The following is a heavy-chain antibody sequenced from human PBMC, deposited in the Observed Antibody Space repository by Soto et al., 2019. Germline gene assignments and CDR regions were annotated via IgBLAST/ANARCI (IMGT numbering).Heavy chain of an antibody. CDR3: ARFGDILTGFSHSMDV. V-gene: IGHV5-51*01. CDR2: TYPGDSDT. CDR1: GYNFTTYW. Sequence: PGESLKISCKGSGYNFTTYWIGWVRQMPGKGLEWMGITYPGDSDTRYSPSFQGRLTISADKSTSTAYLQWSRLKASDTAMYYCARFGDILTGFSHSMDVWGQGTTVTVSS. D-gene: IGHD3-9*01. J-gene: IGHJ6*02.